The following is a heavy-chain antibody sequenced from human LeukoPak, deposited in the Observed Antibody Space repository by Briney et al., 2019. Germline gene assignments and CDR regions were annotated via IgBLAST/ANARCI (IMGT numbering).Heavy chain of an antibody. Sequence: ASVKVSCKVSGYTLTELSMQWVRQAPGKGLEWMGGFDPEDGETVYAQKFQGRVTMTEDTSTDTAYMELSSLRSEDTAVYYCATVIANYYDSSGYYNWGQGTLVTVSS. CDR1: GYTLTELS. J-gene: IGHJ4*02. CDR3: ATVIANYYDSSGYYN. CDR2: FDPEDGET. D-gene: IGHD3-22*01. V-gene: IGHV1-24*01.